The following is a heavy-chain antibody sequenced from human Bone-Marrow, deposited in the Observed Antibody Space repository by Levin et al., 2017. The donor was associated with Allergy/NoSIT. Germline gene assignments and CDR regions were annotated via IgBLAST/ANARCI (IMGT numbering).Heavy chain of an antibody. CDR1: GFTFSSYA. D-gene: IGHD5-18*01. CDR2: ISGRGDST. CDR3: AKEKRVTVMAVSLYYYYGLDV. V-gene: IGHV3-23*01. Sequence: GGSLRLSCAVSGFTFSSYAMSWVRQVPGKGLEWVSIISGRGDSTYYADSAKGRFTISRDNSKNALYLEMNSLRAEDSAKYYCAKEKRVTVMAVSLYYYYGLDVWGQGTTVTVSS. J-gene: IGHJ6*02.